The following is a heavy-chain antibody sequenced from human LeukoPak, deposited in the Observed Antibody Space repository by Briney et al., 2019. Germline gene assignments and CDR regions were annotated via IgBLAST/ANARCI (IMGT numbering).Heavy chain of an antibody. CDR1: GFTFSSYA. D-gene: IGHD6-6*01. J-gene: IGHJ4*02. CDR3: AKDWTYSSSSPLPFDY. V-gene: IGHV3-23*01. Sequence: GGSLRLSCAASGFTFSSYAMSWVHQAPGKGLEWVSAISGSGGSTYYADSVKGRFTISRDNSKNTLYLQMNSLRAEDTAVYYCAKDWTYSSSSPLPFDYWGQGTLVTVSS. CDR2: ISGSGGST.